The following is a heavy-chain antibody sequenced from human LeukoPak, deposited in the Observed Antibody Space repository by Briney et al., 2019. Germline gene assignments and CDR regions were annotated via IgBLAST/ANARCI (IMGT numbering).Heavy chain of an antibody. V-gene: IGHV3-48*04. CDR1: GFTFSSYR. J-gene: IGHJ4*02. CDR2: ISSSSSTI. CDR3: ARASLYSGSQNFDY. D-gene: IGHD1-26*01. Sequence: PGGSLRLSCAASGFTFSSYRMNWVRQAPGKGLEWVPYISSSSSTIYYADSVKGRFTISRDNAKNSLYLQMNSLRAEDTAVYYCARASLYSGSQNFDYWGQGTLVTVSS.